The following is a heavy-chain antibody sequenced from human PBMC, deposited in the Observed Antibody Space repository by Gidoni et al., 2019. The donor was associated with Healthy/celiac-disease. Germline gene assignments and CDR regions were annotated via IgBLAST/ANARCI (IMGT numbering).Heavy chain of an antibody. V-gene: IGHV3-30-3*01. Sequence: QVQLVESGGGVVQPGRSLRLSCAASGFTFSSYAMHWVRQAPGKGLEWVAVISYDGSNKYYADSVKGRFTISRDNSKNTLYLQMNSRRAEDTAVYYCARDMAGDIVVVPAAMRYYYYGMDVWGQGTTVTVSS. D-gene: IGHD2-2*01. J-gene: IGHJ6*02. CDR3: ARDMAGDIVVVPAAMRYYYYGMDV. CDR2: ISYDGSNK. CDR1: GFTFSSYA.